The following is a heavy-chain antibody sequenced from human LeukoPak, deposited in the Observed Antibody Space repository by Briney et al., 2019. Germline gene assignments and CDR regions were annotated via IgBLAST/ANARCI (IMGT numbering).Heavy chain of an antibody. Sequence: GGSLRLSCAASGFTFNSYAVSWVRQAPGKGLEWVSTVSATGGSTYYADSVKGRFTISRDNSKDTLSLQMNSLRAEDTAVYYCAKDLRSYYYFDYWGQGTLVTVSS. CDR1: GFTFNSYA. CDR2: VSATGGST. V-gene: IGHV3-23*01. J-gene: IGHJ4*02. CDR3: AKDLRSYYYFDY. D-gene: IGHD1-26*01.